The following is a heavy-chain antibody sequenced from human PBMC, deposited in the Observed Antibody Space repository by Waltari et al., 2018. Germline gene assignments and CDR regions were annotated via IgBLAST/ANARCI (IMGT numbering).Heavy chain of an antibody. V-gene: IGHV3-74*01. J-gene: IGHJ6*02. CDR2: INSDGSNT. D-gene: IGHD6-6*01. Sequence: QLVESGGGLVQPGGSLRLSCAASGFTFSSYWMHWVRQAQGKGLVWVSRINSDGSNTNYADSVKGRFTISRDNAKNTLYLQMNSLRAEDTAVYYCARDQVAALDYYSYAMDVWGQGTTVTVSS. CDR1: GFTFSSYW. CDR3: ARDQVAALDYYSYAMDV.